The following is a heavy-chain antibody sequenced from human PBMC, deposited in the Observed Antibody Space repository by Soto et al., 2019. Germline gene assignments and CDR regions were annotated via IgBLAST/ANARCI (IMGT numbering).Heavy chain of an antibody. CDR1: GYSFSTYS. CDR2: IYPADSET. V-gene: IGHV5-51*01. Sequence: PGEYLKISCKSSGYSFSTYSIAWVRQMPGKGLEWVGLIYPADSETKYSPAFQGRVTISADKSITTTYLQWSSLKASDSAIYYCTRHMVSPGSGYFSGAYWGQGTLVTVSS. D-gene: IGHD5-12*01. CDR3: TRHMVSPGSGYFSGAY. J-gene: IGHJ4*02.